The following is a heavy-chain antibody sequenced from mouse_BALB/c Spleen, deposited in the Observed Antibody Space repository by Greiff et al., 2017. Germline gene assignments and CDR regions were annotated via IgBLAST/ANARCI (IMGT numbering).Heavy chain of an antibody. V-gene: IGHV5-6*01. CDR3: ARQITTVVPYFDY. CDR2: ISSGGSYT. J-gene: IGHJ2*01. D-gene: IGHD1-1*01. CDR1: GFTFSSYG. Sequence: EVQLVESGGDLVKPGGSLKLSCAASGFTFSSYGMSWVRQTPDKRLEWVATISSGGSYTYYPDSVKGRFTISRDNAKNTLYLQMSSLKSEDTAMYYCARQITTVVPYFDYWGQGTTLTVSS.